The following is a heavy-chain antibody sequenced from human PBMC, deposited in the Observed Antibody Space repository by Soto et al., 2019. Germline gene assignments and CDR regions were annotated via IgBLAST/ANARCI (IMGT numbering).Heavy chain of an antibody. J-gene: IGHJ4*02. CDR1: GFTFSDYW. CDR3: ARGNRGAYYLDY. CDR2: IKGDGSTT. Sequence: EVQLVESGGGLVQPGGSLRLSCAASGFTFSDYWIHWVRQAPGKGLVWVSRIKGDGSTTNYAESVRGRITISRDNAKNTVHLQISGLSDDDTGVYDCARGNRGAYYLDYWGQGTLATVSS. V-gene: IGHV3-74*01. D-gene: IGHD1-26*01.